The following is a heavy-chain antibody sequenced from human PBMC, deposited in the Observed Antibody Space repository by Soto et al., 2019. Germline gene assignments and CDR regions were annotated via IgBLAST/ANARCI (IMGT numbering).Heavy chain of an antibody. D-gene: IGHD3-3*01. CDR3: ARATYYDFWSGYTPDAFDI. CDR2: FYNSGSI. J-gene: IGHJ3*02. Sequence: QVHLQESGPGLVKPSETLSLTCTVSGGSVSGGGDYWSWIRQPPGKGLEWIGYFYNSGSINYNPSLNSRATISADTSKTSFSLKVTSVTAADTAVYFCARATYYDFWSGYTPDAFDIWGQGTMVTVSS. V-gene: IGHV4-61*03. CDR1: GGSVSGGGDY.